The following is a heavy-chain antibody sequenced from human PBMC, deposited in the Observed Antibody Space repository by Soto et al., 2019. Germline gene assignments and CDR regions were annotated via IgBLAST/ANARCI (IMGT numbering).Heavy chain of an antibody. CDR1: GGTFSSYR. Sequence: QVQLVQSGAEVKKPGSSVKVSCKASGGTFSSYRINWVRQAPGQGLEWVGGIVPIYRTADYAQKFQGRVTIPADESARTSYMELRSLKSQDTAVDYCVRDSGAKLSSSWGQGTLVIVSS. CDR2: IVPIYRTA. V-gene: IGHV1-69*01. J-gene: IGHJ4*02. D-gene: IGHD6-13*01. CDR3: VRDSGAKLSSS.